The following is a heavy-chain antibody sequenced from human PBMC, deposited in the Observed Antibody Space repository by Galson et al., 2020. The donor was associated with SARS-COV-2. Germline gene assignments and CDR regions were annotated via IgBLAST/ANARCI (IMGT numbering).Heavy chain of an antibody. D-gene: IGHD3-22*01. CDR1: GDSISSANW. V-gene: IGHV4-4*02. Sequence: SETLSLTCAVSGDSISSANWWSWVRQPPGKGLEWIGEIYLSGSAKYNPSLKSRVTFSVDKSKNQFSLKLTSVTAADAAMYYCAANSGYYAQNYWGQGTLVTVSS. CDR2: IYLSGSA. CDR3: AANSGYYAQNY. J-gene: IGHJ4*02.